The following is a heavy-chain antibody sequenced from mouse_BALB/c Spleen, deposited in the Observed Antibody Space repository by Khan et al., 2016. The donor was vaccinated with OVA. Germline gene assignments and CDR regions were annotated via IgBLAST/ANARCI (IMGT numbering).Heavy chain of an antibody. CDR3: AGETAYYRNDEAMDY. V-gene: IGHV2-9*02. Sequence: QVQLKESGPGLVAPSQSLSITCTVFGFSLTNYGVNWVRQPPGKGLEWPGIIWAGGSTNYNSALMSRVSIRKDNSKSQVFLKMNSLQTDDTDMYFCAGETAYYRNDEAMDYWGQGTSVPVSS. CDR1: GFSLTNYG. CDR2: IWAGGST. D-gene: IGHD2-9*01. J-gene: IGHJ4*01.